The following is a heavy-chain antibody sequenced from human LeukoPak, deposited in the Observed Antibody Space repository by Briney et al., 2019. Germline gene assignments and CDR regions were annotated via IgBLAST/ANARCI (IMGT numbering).Heavy chain of an antibody. Sequence: GASVKVSCKASGGTFSSYAISWVRQAPGQGLEWMGGIIPIFGTANYAQKFQGRVTITADESTSTAYMELSSLRSEDTAVYYCARGQRSYYYYYRDVWGKGTTVTVSS. CDR2: IIPIFGTA. J-gene: IGHJ6*03. CDR3: ARGQRSYYYYYRDV. D-gene: IGHD6-25*01. CDR1: GGTFSSYA. V-gene: IGHV1-69*13.